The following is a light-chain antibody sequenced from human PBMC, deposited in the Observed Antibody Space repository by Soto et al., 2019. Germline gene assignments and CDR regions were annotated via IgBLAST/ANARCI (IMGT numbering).Light chain of an antibody. V-gene: IGLV2-14*03. Sequence: QSVLTQPASVSGSPGQSITISCTGTSSDVGGYNYVSWYQQHPGKAPKLMIYDVSNRPSGVSNRFSGSKSGNTASLTISGLQAEDAADYYCNSYTSGTTLVFGTGTKVTVL. CDR1: SSDVGGYNY. CDR2: DVS. J-gene: IGLJ1*01. CDR3: NSYTSGTTLV.